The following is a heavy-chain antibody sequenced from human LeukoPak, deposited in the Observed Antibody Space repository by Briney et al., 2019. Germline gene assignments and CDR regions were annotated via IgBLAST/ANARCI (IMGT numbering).Heavy chain of an antibody. CDR2: INHSGST. CDR3: ARVGHEGYDFWSGYYRYYYYYMDV. CDR1: GGSFSGYY. V-gene: IGHV4-34*01. J-gene: IGHJ6*03. D-gene: IGHD3-3*01. Sequence: SETLSLTCAVYGGSFSGYYWSWIRQPPGKGLEWIGEINHSGSTNYNPSLKSRVTISVDTSKNQFSLKLSSVTAADTAVYYCARVGHEGYDFWSGYYRYYYYYMDVWGKGTTVTVSS.